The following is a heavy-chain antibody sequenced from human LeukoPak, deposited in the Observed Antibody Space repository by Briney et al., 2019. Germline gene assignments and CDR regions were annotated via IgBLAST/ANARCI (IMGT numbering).Heavy chain of an antibody. CDR3: AKDTGYCSAGICYSAPVIAY. V-gene: IGHV1-18*01. D-gene: IGHD2-15*01. CDR1: GYTFNTYG. CDR2: ISAYDGNT. J-gene: IGHJ4*02. Sequence: ASMKVSCKASGYTFNTYGITWVRQAHGQGLEWMGWISAYDGNTNYAQKFQGRVTMTTDTSTSTAFMELRGLKSDDTAVYYCAKDTGYCSAGICYSAPVIAYWGQGTLITVSS.